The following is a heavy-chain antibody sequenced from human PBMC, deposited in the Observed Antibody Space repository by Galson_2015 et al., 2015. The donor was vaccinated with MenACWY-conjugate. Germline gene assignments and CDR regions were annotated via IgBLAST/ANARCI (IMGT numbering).Heavy chain of an antibody. V-gene: IGHV5-51*01. CDR3: ARHPPGGRGMDV. D-gene: IGHD1-26*01. Sequence: QSGAEVKKPGESLKISCMGSGYSFTNYWIAWVRQMPGKGLEWVGLIDPVNSNIRYSLSFQGQVTISADESISTAYLQWSSLKASDTATYYCARHPPGGRGMDVWGRGTTVTVSS. CDR2: IDPVNSNI. CDR1: GYSFTNYW. J-gene: IGHJ6*02.